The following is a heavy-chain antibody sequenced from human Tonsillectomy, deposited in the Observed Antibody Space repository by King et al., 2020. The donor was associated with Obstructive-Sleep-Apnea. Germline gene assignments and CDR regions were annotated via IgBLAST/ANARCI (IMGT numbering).Heavy chain of an antibody. J-gene: IGHJ5*02. V-gene: IGHV3-48*04. D-gene: IGHD6-13*01. CDR1: GFTFSSYS. CDR2: ISSSSSTI. Sequence: QLVQSGGGLVQPGGSLRLSCAASGFTFSSYSMNWVRQAPGKGLEWVSYISSSSSTIYYADSVKGRFTISRDNAKNSLYLQMNSLRAEDTAVYYCARDDAAGTGWFDPWGQGTLVTVSS. CDR3: ARDDAAGTGWFDP.